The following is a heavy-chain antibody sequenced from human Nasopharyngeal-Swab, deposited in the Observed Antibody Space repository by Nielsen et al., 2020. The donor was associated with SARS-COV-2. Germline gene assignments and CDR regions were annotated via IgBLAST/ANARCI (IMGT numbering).Heavy chain of an antibody. Sequence: GSLRLSCAVYGGSFSGYYWSWIRQPPGKGLEWIGEINHSGSTNYNPSLKSRVTISVDTSKDQFSLKLSSVTAADTAVYYCARGIVGATGTPFFDYWGQGTLVTVSS. D-gene: IGHD1-26*01. CDR2: INHSGST. CDR1: GGSFSGYY. CDR3: ARGIVGATGTPFFDY. V-gene: IGHV4-34*01. J-gene: IGHJ4*02.